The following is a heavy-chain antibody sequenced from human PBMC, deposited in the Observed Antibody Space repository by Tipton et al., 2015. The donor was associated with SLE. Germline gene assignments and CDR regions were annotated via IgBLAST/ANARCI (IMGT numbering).Heavy chain of an antibody. J-gene: IGHJ5*01. CDR3: VKDGNHHGSGSYGSWFDS. CDR1: RFTFSNYD. D-gene: IGHD3-10*01. CDR2: ISYDGTNK. Sequence: SLRLSCAASRFTFSNYDMHWVRQAPAKGLEWVAMISYDGTNKNFADSVKGRFTISRDNSKSTVYLQMNSLTPEDTAVYYCVKDGNHHGSGSYGSWFDSWGQGTLVSVSS. V-gene: IGHV3-30*18.